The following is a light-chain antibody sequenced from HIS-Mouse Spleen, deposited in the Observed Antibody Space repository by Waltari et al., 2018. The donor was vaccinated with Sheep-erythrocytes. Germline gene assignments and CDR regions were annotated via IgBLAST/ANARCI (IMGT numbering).Light chain of an antibody. V-gene: IGLV2-23*01. Sequence: QSALTQPASVSGSPGQSITISCTGTSSDVGIYNLVSGYQQHPGTAPKLMIYEGSKRPSGVSNRFSGSKSGNTASLTISGLQAEDEADYYCCSYAGSSTPWVFGGGTKLTVL. J-gene: IGLJ3*02. CDR2: EGS. CDR1: SSDVGIYNL. CDR3: CSYAGSSTPWV.